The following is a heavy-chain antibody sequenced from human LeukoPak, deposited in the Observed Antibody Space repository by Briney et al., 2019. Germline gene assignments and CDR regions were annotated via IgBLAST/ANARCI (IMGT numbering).Heavy chain of an antibody. V-gene: IGHV4-30-2*01. J-gene: IGHJ4*02. D-gene: IGHD5-18*01. CDR3: ARGDTPAIYDY. CDR2: IYHSGST. CDR1: GGSISSGGYS. Sequence: SETLSLTCAVSGGSISSGGYSWSWIRQPPGKGLEWIGYIYHSGSTYYNPSLKSRVTISVDRSKNQFSLKLSSVTAADTAVYYCARGDTPAIYDYWGQGTLVTVSS.